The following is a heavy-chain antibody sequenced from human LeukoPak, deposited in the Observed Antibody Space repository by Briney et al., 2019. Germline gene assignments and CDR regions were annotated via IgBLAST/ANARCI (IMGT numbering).Heavy chain of an antibody. CDR3: ARRGRGGTYEVDY. V-gene: IGHV5-51*01. CDR1: GYSFISYW. J-gene: IGHJ4*02. Sequence: GESLPISCKGSGYSFISYWIGWVRQLPGKGLEWMGIIYPADSDTRYSPSFQGQVTISADQSISAAYLQWSSLKASDTAMYYCARRGRGGTYEVDYWGQGTLVTVSS. D-gene: IGHD3-16*01. CDR2: IYPADSDT.